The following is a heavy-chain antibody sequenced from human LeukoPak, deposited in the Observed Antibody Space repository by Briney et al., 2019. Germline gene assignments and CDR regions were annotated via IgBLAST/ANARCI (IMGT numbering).Heavy chain of an antibody. Sequence: KPSETLSLTCTISGGSISSYYWNWIRQPPGKGLEWIGYIHYSGTTNYNPSLKSRVSVSVDTSKRQFSLRLSSVTAADTAVYYCARLTGYSSNWYGAFDIWDQGTMVTVSS. CDR1: GGSISSYY. CDR3: ARLTGYSSNWYGAFDI. J-gene: IGHJ3*02. D-gene: IGHD6-13*01. V-gene: IGHV4-59*08. CDR2: IHYSGTT.